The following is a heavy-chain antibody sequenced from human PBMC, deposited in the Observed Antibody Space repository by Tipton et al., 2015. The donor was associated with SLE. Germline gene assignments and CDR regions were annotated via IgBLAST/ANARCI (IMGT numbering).Heavy chain of an antibody. J-gene: IGHJ4*02. Sequence: TLSLTCTVSGGSISFDYWSWIRQSAGRGLEWIGRLYGSGSPTHYNPSLESRVTMSIDKSQNQFSLKLTSVTAADTAVYFCARIRPGHGDPFDFWGQGTLVTVSS. CDR2: LYGSGSPT. CDR3: ARIRPGHGDPFDF. CDR1: GGSISFDY. V-gene: IGHV4-4*07. D-gene: IGHD3-3*01.